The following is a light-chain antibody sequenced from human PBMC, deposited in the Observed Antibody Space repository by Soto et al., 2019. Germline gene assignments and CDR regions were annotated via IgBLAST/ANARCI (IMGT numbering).Light chain of an antibody. CDR3: QQRSNWLT. V-gene: IGKV3-11*01. CDR2: DAS. J-gene: IGKJ4*01. Sequence: EIVLTQSPATLSLFPGERATLSCRASQSVSSYLAWYQQKPSQAPRLLIYDASNRATGIPARFSGSGSGTDSTLTISSLEPEDFAVYYCQQRSNWLTFGGGTKVDIK. CDR1: QSVSSY.